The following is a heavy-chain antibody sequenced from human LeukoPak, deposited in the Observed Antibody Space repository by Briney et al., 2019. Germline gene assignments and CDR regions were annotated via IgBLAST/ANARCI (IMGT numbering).Heavy chain of an antibody. V-gene: IGHV3-74*01. D-gene: IGHD5-18*01. CDR2: ITNDGSST. J-gene: IGHJ4*02. Sequence: AGGSLRLSCAASGLTFSSHWMHWVRQAPGKGLVWVSRITNDGSSTTYADSVKGRFTISRDNAKNMLYLQVNSLRAEDTAVYYCARGRRYSFDYWGQGTLVTVSS. CDR3: ARGRRYSFDY. CDR1: GLTFSSHW.